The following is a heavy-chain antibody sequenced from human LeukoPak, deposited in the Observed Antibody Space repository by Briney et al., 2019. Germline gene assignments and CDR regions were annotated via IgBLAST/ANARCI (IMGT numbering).Heavy chain of an antibody. D-gene: IGHD6-13*01. CDR2: INPNSGGT. J-gene: IGHJ6*02. CDR3: VREAVMPVAPSTIGTSGRPLYEYYGLDV. V-gene: IGHV1-2*04. Sequence: ASVKVSCKASGGTFSSYAISWVRQAPGQGLEWMGWINPNSGGTNYAQKFQGWVTMTRDTSISTAYMELSRLRSDDTAVYYCVREAVMPVAPSTIGTSGRPLYEYYGLDVWGQGTTVTVSS. CDR1: GGTFSSYA.